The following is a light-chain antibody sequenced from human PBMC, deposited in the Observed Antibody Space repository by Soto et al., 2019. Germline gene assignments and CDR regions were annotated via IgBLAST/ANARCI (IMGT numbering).Light chain of an antibody. CDR1: QSISTY. Sequence: DIQMTQSPSTLSASVGDRVTITSRASQSISTYLAWYRHKPGEAPKLLIYKASTLERGVPSRFSGSGSGTDFTLTISSLKPDDFETYYCQQYNSYPWTFDQGTKVDI. J-gene: IGKJ1*01. CDR2: KAS. V-gene: IGKV1-5*03. CDR3: QQYNSYPWT.